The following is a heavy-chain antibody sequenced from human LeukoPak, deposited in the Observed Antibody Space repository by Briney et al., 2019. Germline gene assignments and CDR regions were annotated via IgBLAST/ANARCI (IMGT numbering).Heavy chain of an antibody. CDR3: ARPRIQLWLDYGMDV. D-gene: IGHD5-18*01. Sequence: VASVKVSCKASGYTFTSYAISWVRQAPGQGLEWMGWISAYNGNTNYAQKFQGRVTMTTDASTTTAYMELRSLRSDDTAVYYCARPRIQLWLDYGMDVWGQGTTVTVSS. V-gene: IGHV1-18*01. J-gene: IGHJ6*02. CDR1: GYTFTSYA. CDR2: ISAYNGNT.